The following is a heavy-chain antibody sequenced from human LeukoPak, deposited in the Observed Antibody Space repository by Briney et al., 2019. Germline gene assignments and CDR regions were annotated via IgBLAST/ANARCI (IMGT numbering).Heavy chain of an antibody. V-gene: IGHV3-9*01. D-gene: IGHD3-3*01. J-gene: IGHJ6*02. CDR3: AKVEGFWSGSLDV. CDR2: ISWNSGSI. Sequence: PGGSLRISCAASGFTFDDYAMHWVRQAPGKGLEWVSGISWNSGSIGYADSVKGRFTISRDNAKNSLYPQMNSLRAEDTALYYCAKVEGFWSGSLDVWGQGTTVTVSS. CDR1: GFTFDDYA.